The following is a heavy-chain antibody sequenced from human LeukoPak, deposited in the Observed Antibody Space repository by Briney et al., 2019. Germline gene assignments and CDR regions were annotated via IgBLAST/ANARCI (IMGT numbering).Heavy chain of an antibody. Sequence: ASVTVSCKASGYTFTSYDINWVLQATGQGLEWMGWMNPNSGNTGYAQKFQGRVTMTRNTSISTAYMELSSLRSEDTAVYYCARAVPGPAPASYRFDYWGQGTLVTVSS. CDR1: GYTFTSYD. CDR2: MNPNSGNT. J-gene: IGHJ4*02. CDR3: ARAVPGPAPASYRFDY. D-gene: IGHD3-16*02. V-gene: IGHV1-8*01.